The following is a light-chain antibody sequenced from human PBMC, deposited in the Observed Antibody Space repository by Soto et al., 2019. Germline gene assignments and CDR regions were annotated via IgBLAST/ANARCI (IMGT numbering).Light chain of an antibody. Sequence: EIVLTQSPGTLSLSPGERATLYCRASQSVSSSYLAWYQQKPGQAPRLLIYGASSRATGIPDRFSGSGSGTDFTLTLSRLEPEDFAVYYCQQYGSSPVTFGGGPKVEIK. J-gene: IGKJ4*01. CDR2: GAS. CDR1: QSVSSSY. V-gene: IGKV3-20*01. CDR3: QQYGSSPVT.